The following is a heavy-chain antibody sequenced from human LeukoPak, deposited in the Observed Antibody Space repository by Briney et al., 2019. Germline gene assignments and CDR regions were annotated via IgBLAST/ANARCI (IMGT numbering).Heavy chain of an antibody. D-gene: IGHD3-22*01. CDR1: GYTFTIYY. Sequence: ASVKVSCKTSGYTFTIYYMHWVRQAPGQGLEWMGIINPSGGSTSYAQKFQGRVTMTRDTSTSTVYMELSSLRSEDTAVYYCARSHSYYYDSSGYYSDYWGQGTRVTVSS. V-gene: IGHV1-46*01. J-gene: IGHJ4*02. CDR2: INPSGGST. CDR3: ARSHSYYYDSSGYYSDY.